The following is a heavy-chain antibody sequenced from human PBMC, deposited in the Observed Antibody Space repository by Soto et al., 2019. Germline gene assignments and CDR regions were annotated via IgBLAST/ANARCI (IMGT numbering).Heavy chain of an antibody. CDR1: GFISSDHW. D-gene: IGHD6-19*01. V-gene: IGHV3-74*01. J-gene: IGHJ6*03. CDR3: AKSVAAPIGGYYYYMDV. Sequence: EAQLVESGGGLVQPGGSLRLSCAAPGFISSDHWMHWVRQAPGKGLVWVSRIKNDGSNEYYADSVKGRFTISRDNSKNTLYLQMNSLRAEDTAVYYCAKSVAAPIGGYYYYMDVWGKGTTVTVSS. CDR2: IKNDGSNE.